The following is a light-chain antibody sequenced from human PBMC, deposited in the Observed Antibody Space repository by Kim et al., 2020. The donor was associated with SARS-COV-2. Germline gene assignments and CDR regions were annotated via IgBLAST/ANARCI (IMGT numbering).Light chain of an antibody. J-gene: IGKJ2*01. Sequence: SVAPGERATLSCRASQSVSNNLAWYQQKPGQAPRLLIYGASIRATGIPPRISGSGSGTEFTLTLSSLQSEDFAVYYCQQSNNWPYTFGQGTKLEI. CDR1: QSVSNN. V-gene: IGKV3-15*01. CDR2: GAS. CDR3: QQSNNWPYT.